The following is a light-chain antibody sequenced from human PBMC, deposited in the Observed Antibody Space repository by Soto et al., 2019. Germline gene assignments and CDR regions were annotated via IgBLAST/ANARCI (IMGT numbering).Light chain of an antibody. J-gene: IGKJ1*01. CDR2: GAS. CDR3: QQYNNWPPKGT. V-gene: IGKV3-15*01. CDR1: QSVSSN. Sequence: EIVMTQSQATLSVSPSEGAARXCMAVQSVSSNLAWYQQKPGQSPRLLIYGASTGATGIPARFSGSGSGTEFTLTISSLQSEDFAVYYCQQYNNWPPKGTFGQGTKVDIK.